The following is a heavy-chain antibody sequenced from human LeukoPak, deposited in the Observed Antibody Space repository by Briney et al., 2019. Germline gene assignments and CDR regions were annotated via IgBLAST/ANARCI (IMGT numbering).Heavy chain of an antibody. J-gene: IGHJ1*01. CDR1: GFTFSTYS. CDR2: ISSSSSYI. Sequence: GGSLRLSCAASGFTFSTYSMNWVRQAPGKGLEWVSLISSSSSYIYYADSVRGRFTISRDNAKSSLYLQMNRLRAEDTAVYYCARDLSGDYDYFQHWGQGTLVTVSS. CDR3: ARDLSGDYDYFQH. V-gene: IGHV3-21*01. D-gene: IGHD4-17*01.